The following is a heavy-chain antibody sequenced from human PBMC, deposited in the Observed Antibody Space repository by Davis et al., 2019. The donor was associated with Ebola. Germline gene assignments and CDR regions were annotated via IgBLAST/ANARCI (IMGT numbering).Heavy chain of an antibody. CDR1: GFAFRSSS. D-gene: IGHD3-16*01. CDR2: IVSTSDTI. J-gene: IGHJ3*01. Sequence: PGGSLRLSCVASGFAFRSSSMDWVRQTPGKGLEWLAYIVSTSDTIYYADSVKGRFTISRDNAKNAVYLQTNNLRDEDTGVYYCARDGGRTFDLWGQGTTVNVSS. CDR3: ARDGGRTFDL. V-gene: IGHV3-48*02.